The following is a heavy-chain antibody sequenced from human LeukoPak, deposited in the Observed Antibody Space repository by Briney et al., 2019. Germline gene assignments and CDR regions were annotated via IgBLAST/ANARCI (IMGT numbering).Heavy chain of an antibody. CDR2: ISWNSGSI. Sequence: GRSLRLSCAASGFTLDDYAMHWVRQAPGEGLEWVSGISWNSGSIGYADSVKGRFTISRDNAKNSLYLQMNSLRAEDMALYYCAKDTSPGFHDAFDIWGQGTMVTVSS. CDR3: AKDTSPGFHDAFDI. CDR1: GFTLDDYA. V-gene: IGHV3-9*03. J-gene: IGHJ3*02.